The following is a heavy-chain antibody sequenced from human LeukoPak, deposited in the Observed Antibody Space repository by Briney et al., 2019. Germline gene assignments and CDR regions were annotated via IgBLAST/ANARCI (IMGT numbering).Heavy chain of an antibody. CDR2: IYYSGST. D-gene: IGHD5-12*01. Sequence: SETLSLTCTVSGGSISSSSYYWGWIRQPPGKGLEWIGSIYYSGSTYYNPSLKSRVTISVDTSKNQFSLKLSSVTAADTAVYYCARGGYSGYDHYYYYYMDVWGKGTTVTVSS. CDR3: ARGGYSGYDHYYYYYMDV. CDR1: GGSISSSSYY. J-gene: IGHJ6*03. V-gene: IGHV4-39*07.